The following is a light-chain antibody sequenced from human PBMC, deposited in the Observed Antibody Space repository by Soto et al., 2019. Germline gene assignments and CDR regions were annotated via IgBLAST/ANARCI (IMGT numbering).Light chain of an antibody. V-gene: IGKV3-15*01. CDR2: GAS. J-gene: IGKJ1*01. CDR3: HQYNNAPSWP. CDR1: QSVSSN. Sequence: EIVMTQSPATLSVSPGERATLSFRASQSVSSNLAWYQQKPGQAPRLLIYGASTRATGIPARFSGSGSGTEFTLTISSLQSEDVAVYYCHQYNNAPSWPFCQGTKVDIK.